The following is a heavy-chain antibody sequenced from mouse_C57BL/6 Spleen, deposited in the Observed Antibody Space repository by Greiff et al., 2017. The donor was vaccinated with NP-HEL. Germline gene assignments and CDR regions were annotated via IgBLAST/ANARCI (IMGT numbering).Heavy chain of an antibody. CDR2: INYDGSST. V-gene: IGHV5-16*01. CDR1: GFTFSDYY. CDR3: ARERGGTDYYAMDY. Sequence: EVKLMESEGGLVQPGSSMKLSCTASGFTFSDYYMAWVRQVPEKGLEWVANINYDGSSTYYLDSLKSRFIISRDNAKNILYLQMSSLKSEDTATYYCARERGGTDYYAMDYWGQGTSVTVSS. J-gene: IGHJ4*01. D-gene: IGHD4-1*01.